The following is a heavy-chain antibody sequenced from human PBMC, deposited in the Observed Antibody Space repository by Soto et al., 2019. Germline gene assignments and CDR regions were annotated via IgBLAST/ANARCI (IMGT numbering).Heavy chain of an antibody. V-gene: IGHV3-48*02. J-gene: IGHJ4*02. D-gene: IGHD3-3*01. CDR2: ISTTSSSI. CDR3: ARKGVAFDY. CDR1: GSTFSSYS. Sequence: PGGSLRLSCAASGSTFSSYSMNWVRQAPGKGLEWISYISTTSSSIYYADSVKGRFTISRDNAKNSLFLQMNSLRDEDTAVYYCARKGVAFDYWGQGALVTVSS.